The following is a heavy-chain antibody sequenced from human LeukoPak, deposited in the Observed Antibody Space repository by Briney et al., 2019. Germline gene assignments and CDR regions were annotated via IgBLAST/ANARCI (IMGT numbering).Heavy chain of an antibody. CDR3: AGFEWDYYDSSGYSAWFDP. J-gene: IGHJ5*02. CDR1: GFTFSTYG. D-gene: IGHD3-22*01. Sequence: GGSLRLSCAASGFTFSTYGMHWVRQAPGKGLEWVAVISYDGGNKYYADSVKGRFTISRDNSKNSLYLQMNSLRAEDTAVYYCAGFEWDYYDSSGYSAWFDPWGQGTLVTVSS. CDR2: ISYDGGNK. V-gene: IGHV3-30*03.